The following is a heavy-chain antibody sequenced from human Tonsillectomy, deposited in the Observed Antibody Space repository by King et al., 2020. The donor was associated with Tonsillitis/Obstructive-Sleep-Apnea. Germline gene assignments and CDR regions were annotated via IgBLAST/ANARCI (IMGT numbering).Heavy chain of an antibody. Sequence: QLVQSGAEVKKPGESLRLSCKGSGYSFTSYWISWVRQMPGKGLEWMGRIDPSDSYTNYSPSFQGHVTISADKSISTAYLQWSSLKASDTAMYYCARLPGDAGFSYDPGYMDVWGKGTTVTVSS. CDR3: ARLPGDAGFSYDPGYMDV. V-gene: IGHV5-10-1*01. J-gene: IGHJ6*03. D-gene: IGHD3-3*01. CDR2: IDPSDSYT. CDR1: GYSFTSYW.